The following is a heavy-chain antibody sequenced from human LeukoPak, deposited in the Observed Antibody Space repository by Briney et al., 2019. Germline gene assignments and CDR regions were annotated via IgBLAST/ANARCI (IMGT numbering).Heavy chain of an antibody. J-gene: IGHJ4*02. CDR2: IHYSGST. CDR3: AKGGTYGGGADY. V-gene: IGHV4-39*07. CDR1: GGSISSSSYY. D-gene: IGHD1-26*01. Sequence: PSETLSLTCTVSGGSISSSSYYWGWIRQPPGKGLEWIGSIHYSGSTYYNPSLKSRVTISLDTSNNQVSLRLSSVTAADTAVYYCAKGGTYGGGADYWGQGTLVTVSS.